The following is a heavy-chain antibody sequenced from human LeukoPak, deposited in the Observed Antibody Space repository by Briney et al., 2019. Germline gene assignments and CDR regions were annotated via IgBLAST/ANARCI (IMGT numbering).Heavy chain of an antibody. V-gene: IGHV3-30*02. CDR3: AKEEGSSGSYPH. D-gene: IGHD3-10*01. CDR2: IRYDDYK. CDR1: GFSFSTSW. J-gene: IGHJ4*02. Sequence: GGSLRLSCEASGFSFSTSWMIWVRQAPGKGLEWVAFIRYDDYKCHADSVKGRFTISRDNSKNTLYLQMNSLRAEDTAVYYCAKEEGSSGSYPHWGQGTLVTVSS.